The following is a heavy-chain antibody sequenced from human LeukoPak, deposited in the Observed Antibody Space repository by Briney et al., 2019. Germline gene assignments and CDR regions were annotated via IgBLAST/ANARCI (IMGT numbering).Heavy chain of an antibody. V-gene: IGHV4-34*01. D-gene: IGHD5-24*01. CDR1: GGSFSGYH. Sequence: SETLSLTCAVYGGSFSGYHWSWIRQPPGKGLEWIGEINHSGSTNYNPSLKSRVTISVDTSKNQFSLKLSSVTAADTAVYYCARAGRDGYKIWGQGTLVTVSS. CDR3: ARAGRDGYKI. CDR2: INHSGST. J-gene: IGHJ4*02.